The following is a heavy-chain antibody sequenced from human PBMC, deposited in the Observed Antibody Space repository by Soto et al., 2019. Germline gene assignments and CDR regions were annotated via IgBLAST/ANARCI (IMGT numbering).Heavy chain of an antibody. Sequence: GGSLRLSCAASGFTFSSYSMNWVRQAPGKGLEWVSSISSSSSYIYYADSVKGRFTISRDNAKNSLYLQMNSLRAEDTAVYYCARDKYSGYEVSVQGPWGQGTLVTVSS. CDR3: ARDKYSGYEVSVQGP. CDR1: GFTFSSYS. D-gene: IGHD5-12*01. V-gene: IGHV3-21*01. J-gene: IGHJ5*02. CDR2: ISSSSSYI.